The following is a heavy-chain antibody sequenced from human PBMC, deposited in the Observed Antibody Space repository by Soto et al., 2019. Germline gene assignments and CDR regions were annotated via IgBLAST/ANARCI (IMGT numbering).Heavy chain of an antibody. Sequence: SETLSLTCTVSGGSISSYYWSWIRQPAGKGLEWIGRIYTSGSTNYNPSLRSRVTMSVDTSKNQFSLKLSSVTAADTAVYYCAREGCSSTSCYTGTIFGVVRYYYGMDVWGQGTTVTVSS. CDR2: IYTSGST. V-gene: IGHV4-4*07. J-gene: IGHJ6*02. CDR3: AREGCSSTSCYTGTIFGVVRYYYGMDV. D-gene: IGHD2-2*02. CDR1: GGSISSYY.